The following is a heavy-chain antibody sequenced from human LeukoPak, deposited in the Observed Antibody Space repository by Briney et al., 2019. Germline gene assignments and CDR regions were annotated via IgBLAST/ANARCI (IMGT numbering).Heavy chain of an antibody. CDR1: GFTFSSYG. Sequence: GGSLRLSCAASGFTFSSYGMHWVRQAPGKGLEWVAFIRYDGSNKYYADSVKGRFTISRDNSKNTLYLQMNSLRAEDTAVYYCAKCVQGSTSCYPFDPWGHGTLVTVSS. CDR2: IRYDGSNK. D-gene: IGHD2-2*01. J-gene: IGHJ5*02. V-gene: IGHV3-30*02. CDR3: AKCVQGSTSCYPFDP.